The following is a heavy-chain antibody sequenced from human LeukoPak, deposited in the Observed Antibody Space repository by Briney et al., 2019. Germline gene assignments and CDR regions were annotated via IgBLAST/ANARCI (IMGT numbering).Heavy chain of an antibody. V-gene: IGHV3-21*01. CDR3: AHGPPHSPPYDP. CDR1: GLTFSYST. CDR2: ISGRGTYI. J-gene: IGHJ5*02. Sequence: GGSLRLSCVASGLTFSYSTMNWVRQAPGKGLEWVSSISGRGTYIYYADSVKGRFTISRDNANNSLFLQMNSLRPDDTAVYYCAHGPPHSPPYDPWGQGTLVTVSS.